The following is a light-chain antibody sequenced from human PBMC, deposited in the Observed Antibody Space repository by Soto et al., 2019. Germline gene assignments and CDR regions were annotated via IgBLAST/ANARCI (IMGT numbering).Light chain of an antibody. CDR1: QSVSSY. CDR2: DAS. J-gene: IGKJ2*01. Sequence: EIVLTQSPATLSLSPGERATLSCRASQSVSSYLAWYQQKPGQAPRLLIYDASNRATGIPARFSGSGSGTEFTLTISSLEPEDFEVYYGQQRSNWPPEYTFGQGTKGDIK. CDR3: QQRSNWPPEYT. V-gene: IGKV3-11*01.